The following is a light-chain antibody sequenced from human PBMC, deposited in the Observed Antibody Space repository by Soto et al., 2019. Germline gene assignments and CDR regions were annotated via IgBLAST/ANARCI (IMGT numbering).Light chain of an antibody. CDR3: QQYASSPT. Sequence: DIVLTHSPCGLCLYLGNRCTLRFRASQSVSSRYLAWYQQQPGQAPRLLIHGASSRATGTPDMFSGSAAGTDFTLTISRQEPGDFAVYYCQQYASSPTFGQGTKVDI. J-gene: IGKJ1*01. CDR1: QSVSSRY. CDR2: GAS. V-gene: IGKV3-20*01.